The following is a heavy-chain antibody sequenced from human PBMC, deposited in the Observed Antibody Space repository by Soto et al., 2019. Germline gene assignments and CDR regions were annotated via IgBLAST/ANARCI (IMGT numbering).Heavy chain of an antibody. D-gene: IGHD1-1*01. CDR2: INHSGST. CDR3: ARDPLFLRNWDY. Sequence: SETLSLTCAVYGECFSRYYWGWIRQPPGKGLEWIGEINHSGSTNYNPSLKSRVTISVDTSKNQFSLKLSSVTAADTAVYYCARDPLFLRNWDYWGKGTLVTVSS. CDR1: GECFSRYY. V-gene: IGHV4-34*01. J-gene: IGHJ4*02.